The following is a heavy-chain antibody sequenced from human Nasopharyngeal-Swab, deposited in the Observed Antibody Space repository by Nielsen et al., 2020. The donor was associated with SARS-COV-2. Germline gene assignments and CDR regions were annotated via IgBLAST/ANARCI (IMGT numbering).Heavy chain of an antibody. V-gene: IGHV3-21*01. Sequence: GGSLRLSCAASGFTFNKYNFNWVRQAAGKGLEWVSSISSSSSYIYYADSVKGRFTISRDNAKNSFSLQMNSLRAEDTAVYYCARDGLDYDFWSAYFMDVWGQGTTVTVSS. CDR2: ISSSSSYI. CDR3: ARDGLDYDFWSAYFMDV. CDR1: GFTFNKYN. D-gene: IGHD3-3*01. J-gene: IGHJ6*02.